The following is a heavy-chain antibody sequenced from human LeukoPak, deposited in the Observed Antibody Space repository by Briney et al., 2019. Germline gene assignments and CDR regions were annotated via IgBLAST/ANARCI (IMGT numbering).Heavy chain of an antibody. CDR3: ATGDYYGSGSYYYYYGMDV. V-gene: IGHV3-23*01. J-gene: IGHJ6*02. Sequence: GGSLRLSCAASGFTFSSYAMSWVRQAPGKGLEWVSAISGSGGSTYYADSVKGRFTISRDNSKNTLYLQMNSLRAEDTAVYYCATGDYYGSGSYYYYYGMDVWGQGTTVNVSS. CDR1: GFTFSSYA. D-gene: IGHD3-10*01. CDR2: ISGSGGST.